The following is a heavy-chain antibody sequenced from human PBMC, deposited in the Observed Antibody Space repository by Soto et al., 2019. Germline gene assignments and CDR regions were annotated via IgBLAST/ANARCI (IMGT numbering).Heavy chain of an antibody. D-gene: IGHD1-26*01. CDR1: GGSISSSSYY. J-gene: IGHJ6*03. CDR2: IYYSGST. CDR3: ARRRIGSGYYMDV. Sequence: SETLSLTCTVSGGSISSSSYYWGWIRQPPGKGLEWIGSIYYSGSTYYNPSLKSRVTISVDTSKNQFSLKLSSVTAADTAVYYCARRRIGSGYYMDVWGKGTTVTVSS. V-gene: IGHV4-39*01.